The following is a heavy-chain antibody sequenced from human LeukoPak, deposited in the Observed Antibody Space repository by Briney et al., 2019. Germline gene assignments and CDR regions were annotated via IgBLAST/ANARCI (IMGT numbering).Heavy chain of an antibody. D-gene: IGHD6-19*01. CDR3: AKDQYSSGWYFDY. CDR2: ISDDSGST. J-gene: IGHJ4*02. Sequence: GGSLRLSCAASGFTFSSYWMSWVRQAPGKGLEWVSGISDDSGSTYYADSVRGRFTISRDNSKNTLYLQMNSLRVEDTAIYYCAKDQYSSGWYFDYWGQGTLVTVSS. CDR1: GFTFSSYW. V-gene: IGHV3-23*01.